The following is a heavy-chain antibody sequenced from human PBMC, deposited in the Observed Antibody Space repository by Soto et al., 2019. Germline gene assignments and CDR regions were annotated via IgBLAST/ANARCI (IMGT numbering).Heavy chain of an antibody. CDR1: GAALNRGNYY. V-gene: IGHV4-31*03. CDR2: IYVTGAV. D-gene: IGHD2-21*01. J-gene: IGHJ5*02. CDR3: ARLRIATNNYKWFDP. Sequence: SETLSLTCSVSGAALNRGNYYWSWIRQVPGKGLEWIGHIYVTGAVDYNPSLRDRITLSQDTSERQFSLNLRLVTAADTAVYYCARLRIATNNYKWFDPWGQGTLVTVSS.